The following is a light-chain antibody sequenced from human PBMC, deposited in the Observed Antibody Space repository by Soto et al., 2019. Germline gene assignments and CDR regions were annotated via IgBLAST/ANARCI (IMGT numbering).Light chain of an antibody. CDR3: MQSRQSPRT. CDR2: LGS. J-gene: IGKJ1*01. CDR1: QSLLHSYGYNY. Sequence: DIVMTQSPLSLPVTPGEPASISCRSTQSLLHSYGYNYLDWYLQKPGQSPQLLIYLGSNRSSGVPDRFSGSGSGTNFTLKISRVEAEDVGVYYCMQSRQSPRTFGQGTKVEI. V-gene: IGKV2-28*01.